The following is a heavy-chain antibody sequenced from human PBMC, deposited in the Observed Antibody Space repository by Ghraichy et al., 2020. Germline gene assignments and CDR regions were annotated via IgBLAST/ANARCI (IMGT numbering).Heavy chain of an antibody. CDR1: GGSISSGGYY. V-gene: IGHV4-31*03. J-gene: IGHJ3*02. CDR2: IYYSGST. CDR3: ARDVGSSGYYLAFDI. D-gene: IGHD3-22*01. Sequence: SETLSLTCTVSGGSISSGGYYWSWIRQHPGKGLEWIGYIYYSGSTYYNPSLKSRVTISVDTSKNQFSLKLSSVTAADTAVYYCARDVGSSGYYLAFDIWGQGTMVTVSS.